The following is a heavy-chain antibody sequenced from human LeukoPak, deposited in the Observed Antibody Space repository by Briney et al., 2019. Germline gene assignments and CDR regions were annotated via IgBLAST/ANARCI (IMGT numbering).Heavy chain of an antibody. Sequence: SQPLSLTCTVSGGSIRSGDYYWSWIRQPPGKGLELIGYIYYSVSTYYNPSLKSRVTISVDTSKNQFSLKLSSVTAADTAVYYCARADGDYRAFDIWGQGTMVTVSS. D-gene: IGHD4-17*01. CDR2: IYYSVST. CDR1: GGSIRSGDYY. J-gene: IGHJ3*02. CDR3: ARADGDYRAFDI. V-gene: IGHV4-30-4*01.